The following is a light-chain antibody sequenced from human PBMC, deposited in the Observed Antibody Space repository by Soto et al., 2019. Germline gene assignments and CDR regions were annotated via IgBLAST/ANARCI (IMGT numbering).Light chain of an antibody. CDR3: QQYNTYSGT. CDR1: QSISNW. J-gene: IGKJ1*01. CDR2: KAS. V-gene: IGKV1-5*03. Sequence: DIQMTQSPSTLSASVGDRVTITCRASQSISNWLAWYQQKPGRAPDLLISKASTLESGVPSRFSGSGSGTELTLTISGLQPDDFATYYCQQYNTYSGTFGQGTKVEIK.